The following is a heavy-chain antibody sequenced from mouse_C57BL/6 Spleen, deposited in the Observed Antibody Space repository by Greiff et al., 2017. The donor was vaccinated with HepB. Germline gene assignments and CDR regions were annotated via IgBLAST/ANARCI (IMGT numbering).Heavy chain of an antibody. V-gene: IGHV1-52*01. CDR3: ARSLTGGDYFDY. Sequence: QVQLQQPGAELVRPGSSVKLSCKASGYTFTSYWMHWVKQRPIQGLEWIGNIDPSDSDTHYNQKFKDKATLTVDKSSSTAYMQLSSLTSEDSAVYYGARSLTGGDYFDYWGQGTTLTVSS. J-gene: IGHJ2*01. CDR1: GYTFTSYW. CDR2: IDPSDSDT.